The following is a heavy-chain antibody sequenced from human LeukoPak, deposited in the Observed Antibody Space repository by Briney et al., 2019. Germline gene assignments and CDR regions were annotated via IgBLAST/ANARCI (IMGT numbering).Heavy chain of an antibody. V-gene: IGHV4-59*11. CDR3: ARDLVTVTKGFDI. CDR1: GDSFSSHY. J-gene: IGHJ3*02. CDR2: ISHIGRT. Sequence: KTSETLSLTCAVSGDSFSSHYWTWIRQSPGTGLEWIGCISHIGRTNYNPSLKSRVTISIDTSKNQFSLKLRSVTAADTAVYYCARDLVTVTKGFDIWGQGTMVSVSS. D-gene: IGHD4-17*01.